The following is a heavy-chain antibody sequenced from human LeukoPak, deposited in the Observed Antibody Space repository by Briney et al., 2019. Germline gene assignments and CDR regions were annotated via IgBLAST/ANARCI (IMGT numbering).Heavy chain of an antibody. CDR1: GITLSNYG. CDR2: ISGSGGGT. D-gene: IGHD3-10*01. J-gene: IGHJ4*02. CDR3: AKRGVVIRVFLVGFHKEANYFDS. Sequence: GGSLRLSCAVSGITLSNYGMSWVRQAPGKGLEWVAGISGSGGGTHYADSVKGRFTISRDNSWNTLFLQMNSLRAEDTAVYFCAKRGVVIRVFLVGFHKEANYFDSWGQGALVTVSS. V-gene: IGHV3-23*01.